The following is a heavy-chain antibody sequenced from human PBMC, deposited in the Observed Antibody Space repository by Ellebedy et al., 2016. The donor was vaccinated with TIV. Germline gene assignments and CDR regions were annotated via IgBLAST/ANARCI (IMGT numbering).Heavy chain of an antibody. J-gene: IGHJ6*02. CDR3: ARVGLGYSSSWYYYGMDV. CDR2: ISSRSSTL. CDR1: GFTFSSYS. Sequence: PGGSLRLSCAASGFTFSSYSMNWVRQAPGKGLAWVSYISSRSSTLYYADPVKGRFTISRDNAKNSLYLQMNSLRDEETAVYYFARVGLGYSSSWYYYGMDVWGQGTTVTVSS. D-gene: IGHD6-13*01. V-gene: IGHV3-48*02.